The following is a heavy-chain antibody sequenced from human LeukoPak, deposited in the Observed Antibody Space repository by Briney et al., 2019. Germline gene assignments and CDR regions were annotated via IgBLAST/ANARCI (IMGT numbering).Heavy chain of an antibody. CDR1: GFTVSDNN. V-gene: IGHV3-15*07. CDR3: ITPLPYSAQ. Sequence: PGGSLRLSCAASGFTVSDNNMIWVRQAPGKGLEWVGRIKPKTDGETTEYAAPVKDRFSISRDDSKSMMYLQMNSLKTEDTAVYYCITPLPYSAQGGQGTLVTVSS. D-gene: IGHD2-21*01. J-gene: IGHJ4*02. CDR2: IKPKTDGETT.